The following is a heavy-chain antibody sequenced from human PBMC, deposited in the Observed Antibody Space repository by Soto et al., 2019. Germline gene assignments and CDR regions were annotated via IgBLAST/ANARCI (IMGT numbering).Heavy chain of an antibody. D-gene: IGHD6-13*01. Sequence: SETLSLTCSVSGGSMNGYYWSWIRQTPGQGLEWLGFIYFSGSTRYNPSLMSRLTMSLDKSKRQFSMSLSSVTAADTAVYYCARSVATPGTNIDFWGQGTLVTVSS. CDR1: GGSMNGYY. CDR3: ARSVATPGTNIDF. V-gene: IGHV4-4*09. J-gene: IGHJ4*02. CDR2: IYFSGST.